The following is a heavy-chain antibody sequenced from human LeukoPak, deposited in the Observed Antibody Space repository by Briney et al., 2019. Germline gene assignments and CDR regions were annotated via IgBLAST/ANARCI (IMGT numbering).Heavy chain of an antibody. Sequence: GGSLRLSCAASGFTFRRHGMHWVRQAPGKGLEWVAIIWHDGSNNYYADSVKGRFTVSRDNSKNTLYLQMNTLSVEDTAVYYCAKTPMIDSYWLDPWGQGTLVTVSS. V-gene: IGHV3-30*02. D-gene: IGHD3-16*01. CDR1: GFTFRRHG. CDR3: AKTPMIDSYWLDP. CDR2: IWHDGSNN. J-gene: IGHJ5*02.